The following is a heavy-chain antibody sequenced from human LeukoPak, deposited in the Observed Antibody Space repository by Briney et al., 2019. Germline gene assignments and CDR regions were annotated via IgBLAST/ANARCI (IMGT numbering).Heavy chain of an antibody. CDR3: AKDRYSGFDY. J-gene: IGHJ4*02. CDR1: GFTFSSYW. CDR2: ISGSGGST. V-gene: IGHV3-23*01. Sequence: GGSLRLSCVVSGFTFSSYWMSWVRQAPGKGLEWVSAISGSGGSTYYADSVKGRFTISRDNSKNTLYLQMNSLRAEDTAVYYCAKDRYSGFDYWGQGTLVTVSS. D-gene: IGHD1-26*01.